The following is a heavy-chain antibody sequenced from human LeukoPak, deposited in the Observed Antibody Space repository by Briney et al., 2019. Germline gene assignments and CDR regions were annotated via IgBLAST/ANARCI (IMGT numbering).Heavy chain of an antibody. J-gene: IGHJ4*02. CDR1: GYSISSGYY. Sequence: RSSETLSLTCTVSGYSISSGYYWGWIRQPPGKGLEWIGSIYHSGSTYYNPSPKSRVTISVDKSKNQFSLKLSSVTAADTAVYYCARLLVVARGFDYWGQGTLVTVSS. CDR2: IYHSGST. D-gene: IGHD2-15*01. CDR3: ARLLVVARGFDY. V-gene: IGHV4-38-2*02.